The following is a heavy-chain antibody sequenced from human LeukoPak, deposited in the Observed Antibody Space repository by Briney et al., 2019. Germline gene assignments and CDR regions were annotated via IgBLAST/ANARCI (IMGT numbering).Heavy chain of an antibody. D-gene: IGHD5-12*01. CDR2: INPSGGST. J-gene: IGHJ4*02. CDR1: GYTFTSYY. Sequence: ASVKVSCKASGYTFTSYYMHWVRQAPGQGLEWMGIINPSGGSTSYAQKFQGRVTMTRDTSTSTVYMELSSLRSEDTAVYYCAKDGAIVAFDYWGQGTLVTVSS. CDR3: AKDGAIVAFDY. V-gene: IGHV1-46*01.